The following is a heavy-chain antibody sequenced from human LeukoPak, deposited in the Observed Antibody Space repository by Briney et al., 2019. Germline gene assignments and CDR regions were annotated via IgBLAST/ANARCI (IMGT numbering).Heavy chain of an antibody. V-gene: IGHV4-39*07. J-gene: IGHJ5*02. D-gene: IGHD3-9*01. CDR2: IFYSGST. CDR3: ARGGRGYNILTGYPTLVAWFDP. Sequence: SETLSLTCTVSGGSISTSNYYWGWIRQPPGKGLEWIGNIFYSGSTYYSPSLKNRVTISLDTSKNQFSLKLTSVTAADTAVYYCARGGRGYNILTGYPTLVAWFDPWGQGTLVTVSS. CDR1: GGSISTSNYY.